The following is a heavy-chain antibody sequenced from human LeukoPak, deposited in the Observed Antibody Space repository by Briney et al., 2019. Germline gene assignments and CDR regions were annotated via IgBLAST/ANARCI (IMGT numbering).Heavy chain of an antibody. CDR1: GGSISSYY. CDR3: ARGRRNYYYGMDV. J-gene: IGHJ6*02. V-gene: IGHV4-59*08. D-gene: IGHD6-6*01. Sequence: SETLSLTCTVSGGSISSYYWSWIRQPPGKGLEWIGYIYDSENTNYNPSLKSRVTISVDTSKNQFSLKLTSVTAADTAVYYCARGRRNYYYGMDVWGQGTTVTVSS. CDR2: IYDSENT.